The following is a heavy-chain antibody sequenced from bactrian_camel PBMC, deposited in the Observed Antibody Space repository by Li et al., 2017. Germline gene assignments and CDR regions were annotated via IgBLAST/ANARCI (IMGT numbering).Heavy chain of an antibody. CDR1: GYVLRNNC. Sequence: HVQLVESGGGSVQAGGSLRLSCSTAGYVLRNNCMGWFRQAPGKEREGVATIDNDGRTTYADSVKVRFTISKDNAKNTLYLQMNSLKPEDTAVYYCAVDGRPRITWKESDFPVWGQGTQVTVS. D-gene: IGHD3*01. CDR2: IDNDGRT. CDR3: AVDGRPRITWKESDFPV. V-gene: IGHV3S53*01. J-gene: IGHJ4*01.